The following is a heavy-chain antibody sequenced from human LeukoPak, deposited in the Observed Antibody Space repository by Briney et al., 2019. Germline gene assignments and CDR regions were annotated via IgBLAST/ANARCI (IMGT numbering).Heavy chain of an antibody. CDR3: ASRVGCTNGVCSGVFDY. Sequence: SETLSLTCAVYGGSFSGYYWSWIRQPPGKGLEWIGEINHSGSTNYNPSLKSRVTISVDMSKNQFSLKLSSVTAADTAVYYCASRVGCTNGVCSGVFDYWGQGTLVTVSS. J-gene: IGHJ4*02. CDR1: GGSFSGYY. V-gene: IGHV4-34*01. D-gene: IGHD2-8*01. CDR2: INHSGST.